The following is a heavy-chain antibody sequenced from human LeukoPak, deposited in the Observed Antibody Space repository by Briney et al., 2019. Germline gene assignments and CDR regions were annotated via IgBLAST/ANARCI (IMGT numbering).Heavy chain of an antibody. CDR3: ARVSIRSGSYKNWFDP. D-gene: IGHD1-26*01. V-gene: IGHV3-48*01. CDR2: ISSSSSTI. Sequence: GSLRLSCAASGFTFSSYSMNWVRQAPGKGLEWVSYISSSSSTIYYADSVKGRFTISRDNAKNSLYLQMNSLRAEDTAVYYCARVSIRSGSYKNWFDPWGQGTLVTVSS. J-gene: IGHJ5*02. CDR1: GFTFSSYS.